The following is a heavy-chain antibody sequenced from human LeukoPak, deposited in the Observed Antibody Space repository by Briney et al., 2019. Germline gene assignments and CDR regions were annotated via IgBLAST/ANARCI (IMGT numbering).Heavy chain of an antibody. D-gene: IGHD3-10*01. V-gene: IGHV3-33*01. J-gene: IGHJ4*02. CDR1: GFTIRSYA. Sequence: GGSLRLSCATSGFTIRSYAMHWVRQAPGKGLEWVAVIWYDGSSEYYAESVKGRFTISRDNSKSTMYLQMNSLRDEDTGVYYCARNGALALIRGVVSKGKYYFDYWGQGSLVTVSS. CDR3: ARNGALALIRGVVSKGKYYFDY. CDR2: IWYDGSSE.